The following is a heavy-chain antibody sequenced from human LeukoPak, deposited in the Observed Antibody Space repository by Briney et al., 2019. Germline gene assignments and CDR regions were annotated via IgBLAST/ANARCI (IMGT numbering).Heavy chain of an antibody. CDR1: GGSFSGYY. D-gene: IGHD6-19*01. Sequence: SETLSLTCAVYGGSFSGYYWSWIRQPPGKGLEWIGEINHSGSTNYNPSLKSRVTISVDTSKNQFPLKLSSVTAADTAVYYCASFSSGWYVDYWGQGTLVTVSS. J-gene: IGHJ4*02. CDR2: INHSGST. CDR3: ASFSSGWYVDY. V-gene: IGHV4-34*01.